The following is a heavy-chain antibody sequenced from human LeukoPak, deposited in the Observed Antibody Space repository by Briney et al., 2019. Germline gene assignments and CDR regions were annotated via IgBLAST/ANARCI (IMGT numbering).Heavy chain of an antibody. CDR3: AGRLFYESPWGFDN. J-gene: IGHJ4*02. CDR1: EYSFTSYW. V-gene: IGHV5-51*01. CDR2: IYPGDSHT. Sequence: GESLKISCKGSEYSFTSYWVGWVRQMPGKGLEWMGVIYPGDSHTRYSPSFQGQVTISVDKSISTAYLQWSSLRASDTAMYYCAGRLFYESPWGFDNWGQGTRVTVSS. D-gene: IGHD2/OR15-2a*01.